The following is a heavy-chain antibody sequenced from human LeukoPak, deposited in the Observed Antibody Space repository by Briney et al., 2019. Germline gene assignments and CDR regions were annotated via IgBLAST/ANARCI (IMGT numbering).Heavy chain of an antibody. Sequence: ASVKVSCKASGYTFTSYAMHWVRQAPGQRLEWMGWINAGNGNTKYSQRFQGRVTITRDTSTSTAYMELSSLRSKDTAVYYCARGATVVDWYFDLWGRGTLVTVSS. CDR1: GYTFTSYA. D-gene: IGHD4-23*01. V-gene: IGHV1-3*01. CDR3: ARGATVVDWYFDL. J-gene: IGHJ2*01. CDR2: INAGNGNT.